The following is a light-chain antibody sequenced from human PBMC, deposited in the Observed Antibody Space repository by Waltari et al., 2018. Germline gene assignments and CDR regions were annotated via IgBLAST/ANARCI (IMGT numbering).Light chain of an antibody. J-gene: IGLJ3*02. Sequence: QSALTQPRSVSGSPGQSVTISCPGTSSDVGGYYYVSWYQQHPGKAPKLMLYDVTKRPSGVPGRFSGSKSGNTASLTISGLQAEDEADYYCCSYADSYTAVFGGGTTLTVL. CDR1: SSDVGGYYY. V-gene: IGLV2-11*01. CDR3: CSYADSYTAV. CDR2: DVT.